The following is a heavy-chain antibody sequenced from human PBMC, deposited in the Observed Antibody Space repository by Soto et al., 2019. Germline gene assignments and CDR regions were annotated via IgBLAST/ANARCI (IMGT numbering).Heavy chain of an antibody. J-gene: IGHJ5*02. CDR1: GFRFSTYG. Sequence: PGGSLRLSCAASGFRFSTYGMHWVRQTPGKGLEWVALISNEGRDTYFADSVKGRFTISRDNSRNTLYLQMNSLRTEDTAIYYCAKDGGKVSTPFDPWGQGTLVTVSS. D-gene: IGHD2-8*01. V-gene: IGHV3-30*18. CDR2: ISNEGRDT. CDR3: AKDGGKVSTPFDP.